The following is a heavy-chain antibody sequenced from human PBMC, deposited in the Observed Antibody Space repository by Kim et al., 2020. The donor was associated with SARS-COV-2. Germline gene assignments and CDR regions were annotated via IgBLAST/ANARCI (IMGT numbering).Heavy chain of an antibody. D-gene: IGHD3-16*01. CDR3: ARQAGSYGYYSYYGMDV. V-gene: IGHV4-39*01. J-gene: IGHJ6*02. CDR1: GASMRSSSYF. Sequence: SETLSLTCNVSGASMRSSSYFWGWIRQPPGKGLEWIGTIYYSGSTYYNPSLKSLATISVDTSKNQFSLKLSSVTAADTAVYYCARQAGSYGYYSYYGMDVWGQGTTVTVSS. CDR2: IYYSGST.